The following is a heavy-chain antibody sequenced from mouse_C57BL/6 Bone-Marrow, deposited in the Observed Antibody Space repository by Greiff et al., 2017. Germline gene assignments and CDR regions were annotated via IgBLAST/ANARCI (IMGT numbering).Heavy chain of an antibody. V-gene: IGHV1-58*01. Sequence: EVKLMESGAELVRPGPSVKMSCKTSGYTFTSYGINWVKQRPGQGLEWIGYIYIGNGYTEYNEKFKGKATLTSDTSSSTAYMQLSSLTSEDSAIYFCALYYYGSSFDYWGQGTTLTVSS. J-gene: IGHJ2*01. CDR1: GYTFTSYG. CDR2: IYIGNGYT. D-gene: IGHD1-1*01. CDR3: ALYYYGSSFDY.